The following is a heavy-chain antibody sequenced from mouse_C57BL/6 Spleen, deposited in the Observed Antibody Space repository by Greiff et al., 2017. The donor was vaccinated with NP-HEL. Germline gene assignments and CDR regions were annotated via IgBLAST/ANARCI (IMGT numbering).Heavy chain of an antibody. Sequence: VQLQQSGTELVKPGASVKLSCKASGYTFTSYWMHWVKQRPGQGLEWIGNINPSNGGTNYNEKFKSKATLTVDKSSSTAYMQLSSLTSEDSAVYYCASSYYSNFYAMDYWGQGTSVTVSS. V-gene: IGHV1-53*01. J-gene: IGHJ4*01. CDR2: INPSNGGT. D-gene: IGHD2-5*01. CDR1: GYTFTSYW. CDR3: ASSYYSNFYAMDY.